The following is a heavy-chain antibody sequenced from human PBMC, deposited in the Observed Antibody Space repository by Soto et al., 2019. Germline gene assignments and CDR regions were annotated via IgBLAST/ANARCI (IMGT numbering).Heavy chain of an antibody. V-gene: IGHV1-3*01. J-gene: IGHJ6*02. CDR3: ARDRASAAIDSYYHYGMDV. CDR1: GYTFTSYA. CDR2: INAGNGNT. Sequence: ASVKVSCKASGYTFTSYAMHWVRQAPGQRLEWMGWINAGNGNTKYSQKFQGRVTITRDTSASTAYMELSSLRSEDTAVYYCARDRASAAIDSYYHYGMDVCGQGTTVTVSS. D-gene: IGHD2-2*01.